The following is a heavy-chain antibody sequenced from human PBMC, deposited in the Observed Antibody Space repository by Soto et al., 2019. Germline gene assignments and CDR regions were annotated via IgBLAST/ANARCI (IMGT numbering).Heavy chain of an antibody. J-gene: IGHJ6*02. Sequence: QVQLMQSGAEVKKPGSSVKVSCKASGGTFSTSAISWVRQAPGEGLEWVGGIIPVFATPDYAQKSQGRVTITADESTTTAYLEQTTLTTDDTAVYYCARDKDLQQLGGNYYYILDVWGQGTAITVSS. CDR3: ARDKDLQQLGGNYYYILDV. CDR2: IIPVFATP. D-gene: IGHD3-3*02. CDR1: GGTFSTSA. V-gene: IGHV1-69*12.